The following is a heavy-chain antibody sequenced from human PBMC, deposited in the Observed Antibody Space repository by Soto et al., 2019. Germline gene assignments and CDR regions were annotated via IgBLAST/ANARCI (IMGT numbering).Heavy chain of an antibody. J-gene: IGHJ4*02. D-gene: IGHD3-3*01. CDR1: GFTFSSYG. CDR3: AKDRDFWSLDLDY. CDR2: ISYDGSNK. Sequence: GGSLRLSCAASGFTFSSYGMHWVRQAPGKGLEWVAVISYDGSNKYYADSVKGRFTISRDNSKNTLYLQMNSLRAEDTAVYYCAKDRDFWSLDLDYWGQGTLVTVSS. V-gene: IGHV3-30*18.